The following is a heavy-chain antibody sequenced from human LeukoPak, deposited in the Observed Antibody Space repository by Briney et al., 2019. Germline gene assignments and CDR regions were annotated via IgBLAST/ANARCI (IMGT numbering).Heavy chain of an antibody. J-gene: IGHJ4*02. CDR3: ARARGVVIHYFDY. CDR2: INHSGST. CDR1: GGSFSGYY. Sequence: PSETLSLTCAVYGGSFSGYYWSWIRQPPGKGLEWIGEINHSGSTNYNPSLKSRVTISVDTSKNQFSLKLSSVTAADTAVYYCARARGVVIHYFDYWGQGTLVTVSS. D-gene: IGHD3-22*01. V-gene: IGHV4-34*01.